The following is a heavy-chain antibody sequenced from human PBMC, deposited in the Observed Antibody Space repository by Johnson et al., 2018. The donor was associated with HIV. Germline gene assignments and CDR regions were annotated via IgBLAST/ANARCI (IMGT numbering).Heavy chain of an antibody. Sequence: VQLVESGGGLIQPGGSLRLSCAASGFTVSSNDMSWVRQAPGKGLEWVSVIYSGGRTYYADSVKGRFSISRENAKSSVYLQMISLRAADTAVYYCARRGLANAFDIWGQGTMVTVSS. CDR1: GFTVSSND. V-gene: IGHV3-53*01. J-gene: IGHJ3*02. D-gene: IGHD3/OR15-3a*01. CDR2: IYSGGRT. CDR3: ARRGLANAFDI.